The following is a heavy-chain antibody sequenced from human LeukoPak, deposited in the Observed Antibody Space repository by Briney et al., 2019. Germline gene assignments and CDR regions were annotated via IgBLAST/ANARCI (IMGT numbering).Heavy chain of an antibody. Sequence: SETLSLTCTVSGGSISSYYWSWIRQPPGKGLEWIGYIYYSGSTNYNPSLKSRVTISVDTSKNQFSLKLSSVTAADMAVYYCARAVVAVSLDYWGQGTLVTVSS. CDR2: IYYSGST. V-gene: IGHV4-59*01. CDR1: GGSISSYY. J-gene: IGHJ4*02. D-gene: IGHD2-15*01. CDR3: ARAVVAVSLDY.